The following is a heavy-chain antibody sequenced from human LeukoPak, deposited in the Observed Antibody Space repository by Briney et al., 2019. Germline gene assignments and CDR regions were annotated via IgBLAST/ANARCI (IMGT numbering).Heavy chain of an antibody. V-gene: IGHV3-30*18. CDR3: AKGGYCSSTSCFSYYYYGMDV. D-gene: IGHD2-2*01. J-gene: IGHJ6*02. CDR2: ISYDGSNK. CDR1: GFTFSSYG. Sequence: PGRSLRLSCAASGFTFSSYGMHWVRQAPGKGLEWVAVISYDGSNKYYADSVKGRFTISRDNSKNTLYLQMNSLRAEDTAVYYCAKGGYCSSTSCFSYYYYGMDVWGQGTTVTVSS.